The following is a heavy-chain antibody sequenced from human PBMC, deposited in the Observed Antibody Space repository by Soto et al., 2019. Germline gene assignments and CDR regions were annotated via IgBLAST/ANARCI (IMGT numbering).Heavy chain of an antibody. J-gene: IGHJ3*02. CDR3: ARGRGYYYDSSGRNAFDI. CDR2: IIPIFGTA. D-gene: IGHD3-22*01. Sequence: SVKVSCKASGGTFSSHAISWVRQAPGQGLEWMGGIIPIFGTANYAQKFQGRVTITADESTSTAYMELSSLRSEDTAVYYCARGRGYYYDSSGRNAFDIWGQGTMVTVSS. V-gene: IGHV1-69*13. CDR1: GGTFSSHA.